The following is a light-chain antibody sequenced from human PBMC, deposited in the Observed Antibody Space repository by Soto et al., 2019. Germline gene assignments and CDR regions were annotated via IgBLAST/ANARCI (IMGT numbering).Light chain of an antibody. J-gene: IGLJ3*02. Sequence: QSALTQPRSVSGSPGQSVTISCTGTSSDVGAYNYVSWYQHHPGKAPKLMIYDVTLRPSGVPDRFSGSKSGNTASLTISGLQAEDEADYDCCSYAGSFPWVFGGGTKLTVL. CDR3: CSYAGSFPWV. CDR2: DVT. V-gene: IGLV2-11*01. CDR1: SSDVGAYNY.